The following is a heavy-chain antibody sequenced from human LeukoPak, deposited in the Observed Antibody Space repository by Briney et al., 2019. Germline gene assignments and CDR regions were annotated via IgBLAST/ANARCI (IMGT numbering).Heavy chain of an antibody. D-gene: IGHD5-18*01. J-gene: IGHJ4*02. CDR2: INADGSST. CDR3: LGRKDTSMDY. CDR1: GFTFSSYA. V-gene: IGHV3-74*01. Sequence: GGSLRLSCAASGFTFSSYAMSWVRLAPGKGQVWVSRINADGSSTNYADSVKGRFTISRDNAKNTLYLQMNSLRAEDTAVYYCLGRKDTSMDYWGPGTLVTVSP.